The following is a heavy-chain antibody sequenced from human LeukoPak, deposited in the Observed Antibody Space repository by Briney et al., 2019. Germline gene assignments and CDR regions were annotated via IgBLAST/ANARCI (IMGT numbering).Heavy chain of an antibody. CDR3: ARGGDCGTTSCYYFDF. V-gene: IGHV3-21*01. CDR1: GFTFSGYS. J-gene: IGHJ4*02. Sequence: PGGSLRLSCAASGFTFSGYSMNWVRQAPGKGLEWVSSVSTTGYYIYYADSVKGRFPISRDNAKNSLYLQMNSLRAEDTAVYYCARGGDCGTTSCYYFDFWGQGTRVTVSS. CDR2: VSTTGYYI. D-gene: IGHD2-2*01.